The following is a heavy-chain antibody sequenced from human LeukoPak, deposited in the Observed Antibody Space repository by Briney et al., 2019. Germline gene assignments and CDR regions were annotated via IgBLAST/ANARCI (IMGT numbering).Heavy chain of an antibody. D-gene: IGHD6-13*01. J-gene: IGHJ4*02. CDR3: ARVGYSSSWYFDY. CDR2: INPNSGGT. Sequence: GRINPNSGGTNYAQKFQGRVTMTRDTSISTAYMELSRLRSDDTAVYYCARVGYSSSWYFDYWGQGTLVTVSS. V-gene: IGHV1-2*06.